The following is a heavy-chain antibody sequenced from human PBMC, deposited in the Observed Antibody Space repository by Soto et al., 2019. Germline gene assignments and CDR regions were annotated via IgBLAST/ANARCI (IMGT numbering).Heavy chain of an antibody. V-gene: IGHV4-59*08. J-gene: IGHJ6*03. Sequence: SETLSLTCTVSGGSISSYYWSWIRQPPGKGLEWIGYIYYSGSINYNPSLKSRVTISVDTSKNQFSLKLSSVTAADTAVYYCASRGRSSYSADYYYYYMDVWGKGTTVTVSS. D-gene: IGHD1-26*01. CDR3: ASRGRSSYSADYYYYYMDV. CDR1: GGSISSYY. CDR2: IYYSGSI.